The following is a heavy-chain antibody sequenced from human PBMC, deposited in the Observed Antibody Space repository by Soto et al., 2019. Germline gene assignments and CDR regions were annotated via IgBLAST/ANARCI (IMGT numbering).Heavy chain of an antibody. CDR2: IKSKTDGGTT. Sequence: PVGSLRLSCAASGFTFSNAWMSWVRQAPGKGLEWVGRIKSKTDGGTTDYAAPVKGRSTISRDDSKNTLYLQMNSLKTEDTAVYYCTTPDIVVVPAAFATDYYGMDVWGQGTTVTVSS. J-gene: IGHJ6*02. CDR3: TTPDIVVVPAAFATDYYGMDV. D-gene: IGHD2-2*01. V-gene: IGHV3-15*01. CDR1: GFTFSNAW.